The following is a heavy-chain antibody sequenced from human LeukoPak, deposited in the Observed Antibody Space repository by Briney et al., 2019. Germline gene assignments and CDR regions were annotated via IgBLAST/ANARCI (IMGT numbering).Heavy chain of an antibody. V-gene: IGHV3-7*01. CDR1: GFTFSSYW. CDR3: ARLSYYFDY. CDR2: IKQDGSEK. Sequence: GGSLRLSCAASGFTFSSYWMTWVRQAPGKGLEWVANIKQDGSEKYYVDSVKGRFTISRDNAKNSLYLQVNGLRAEDTAVYYCARLSYYFDYWGQGTLVTVSS. J-gene: IGHJ4*02.